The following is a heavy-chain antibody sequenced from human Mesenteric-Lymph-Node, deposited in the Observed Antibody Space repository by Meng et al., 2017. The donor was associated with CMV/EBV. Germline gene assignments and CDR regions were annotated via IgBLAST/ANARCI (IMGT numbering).Heavy chain of an antibody. Sequence: SETLSLTCSVSGGSMTNIDYYWGWIRQPPGKGLEWIGSISYGGSPYYNPSLKSRVNISIDRSKKQFSLKLSSVTAADTAVYYCARDRIVVVPAATPLYYYYGMDVWGQGTTVTVSS. D-gene: IGHD2-2*01. V-gene: IGHV4-39*07. CDR1: GGSMTNIDYY. J-gene: IGHJ6*02. CDR2: ISYGGSP. CDR3: ARDRIVVVPAATPLYYYYGMDV.